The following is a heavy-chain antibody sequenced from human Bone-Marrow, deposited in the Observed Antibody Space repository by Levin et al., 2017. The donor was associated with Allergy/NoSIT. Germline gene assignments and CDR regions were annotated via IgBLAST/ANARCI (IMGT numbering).Heavy chain of an antibody. D-gene: IGHD3-22*01. J-gene: IGHJ6*02. Sequence: SETLSLTCAVSGGSITSTNWWSWVRQPPGEGLEYIGEIYHSGNTNYNPSLKSRATISVDKSKNQFSLNLTSVTAADTAVYYCAGYYSDVSDYAGALGGWGQGTTVTVS. CDR2: IYHSGNT. V-gene: IGHV4-4*02. CDR1: GGSITSTNW. CDR3: AGYYSDVSDYAGALGG.